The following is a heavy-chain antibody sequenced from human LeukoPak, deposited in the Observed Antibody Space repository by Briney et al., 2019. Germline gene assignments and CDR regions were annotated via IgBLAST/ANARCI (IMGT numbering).Heavy chain of an antibody. D-gene: IGHD5-18*01. J-gene: IGHJ5*02. CDR1: GGSISSYY. CDR3: ARAGRRQLWLRASWFDP. CDR2: IYYSGST. V-gene: IGHV4-59*01. Sequence: PSETLSLTCTVSGGSISSYYWSWIRQPPGKGLEWIGYIYYSGSTNYNPSLKSRVTISVDTSKNQLSLKLSSVTAADTAVYYCARAGRRQLWLRASWFDPWGQGTLVTVSS.